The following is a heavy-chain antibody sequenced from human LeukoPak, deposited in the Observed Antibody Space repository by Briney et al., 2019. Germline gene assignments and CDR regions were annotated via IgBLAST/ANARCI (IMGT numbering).Heavy chain of an antibody. CDR2: IYYSGST. Sequence: SETLSLTCTVSGGSISSYYWSWLRQPPGKGLEWIGYIYYSGSTNYNHSLKSRVTISVDTSKNQFSLKLSSVTAADTAVYYCAREAVAGPHFDYWGQGTLVTVSS. V-gene: IGHV4-59*01. CDR1: GGSISSYY. J-gene: IGHJ4*02. CDR3: AREAVAGPHFDY. D-gene: IGHD6-19*01.